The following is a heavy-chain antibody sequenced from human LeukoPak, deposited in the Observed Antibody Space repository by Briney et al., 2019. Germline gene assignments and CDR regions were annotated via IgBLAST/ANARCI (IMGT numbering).Heavy chain of an antibody. CDR3: AKDSGIAVAGTLRAFDI. J-gene: IGHJ3*02. CDR2: ISSSSSYI. CDR1: GFTFSSYS. Sequence: PGGSLRLSCAASGFTFSSYSMNWVRQAPGKGLEWVSSISSSSSYIYYADSVKGRFTISRDNSKNTLYLQMNSLRAEDTAVYYCAKDSGIAVAGTLRAFDIRGQGTMVTVSS. V-gene: IGHV3-21*01. D-gene: IGHD6-19*01.